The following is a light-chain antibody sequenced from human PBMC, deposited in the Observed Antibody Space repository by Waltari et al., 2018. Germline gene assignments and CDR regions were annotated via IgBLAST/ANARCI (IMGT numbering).Light chain of an antibody. J-gene: IGLJ2*01. CDR1: SRDVRGDHY. CDR2: DAN. CDR3: ISYTSTTTYVV. Sequence: QSALTQPAPASAPPGQSTTISCPGTSRDVRGDHYLSWYQQHPGKAPQLLIYDANKRPSGVSHRFSASKSGNTASLTIFGLQAEDEADYYCISYTSTTTYVVVGGGTKLTVL. V-gene: IGLV2-14*03.